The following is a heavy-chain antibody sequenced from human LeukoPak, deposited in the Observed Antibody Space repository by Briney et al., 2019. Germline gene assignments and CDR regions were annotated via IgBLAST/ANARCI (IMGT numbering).Heavy chain of an antibody. CDR3: VKDRGGSPFYGMDL. J-gene: IGHJ6*02. D-gene: IGHD1-26*01. Sequence: GGSLRLSCAGSGFTFSSYAMSWVRQAPGKGLEGVLTMSGSGGAGTYYADSVKGRFTVSRDNSRNTLYLPMNSLRAEDTAVYYCVKDRGGSPFYGMDLWGQGTTVTVSS. CDR1: GFTFSSYA. V-gene: IGHV3-23*01. CDR2: MSGSGGAGT.